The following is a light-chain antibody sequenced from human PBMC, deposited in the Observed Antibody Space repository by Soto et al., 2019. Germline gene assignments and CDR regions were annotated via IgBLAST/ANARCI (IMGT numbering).Light chain of an antibody. V-gene: IGKV1-5*03. CDR1: QSISSW. J-gene: IGKJ1*01. Sequence: DIQLSPSASTLSVSDRDRVTITCLASQSISSWLAWYQQKPGKAPKLLIYKASTLKSGVPSRFSGSGSGTEFTLTISSLQPDDFATYYCQHYNSYSEAFGQGTKVDI. CDR3: QHYNSYSEA. CDR2: KAS.